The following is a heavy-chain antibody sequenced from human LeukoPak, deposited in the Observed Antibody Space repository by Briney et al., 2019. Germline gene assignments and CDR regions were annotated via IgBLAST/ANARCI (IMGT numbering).Heavy chain of an antibody. J-gene: IGHJ4*02. CDR3: ARDPGYCSSTSCPEY. Sequence: ASVTVSCKASGYTFTGYYMHWVRQAPGQGLEWMGWINPNSGGTNYAQKFQGRVTMTRDTSISTAYMELSRLRSDDTAVYYCARDPGYCSSTSCPEYWGQGTLVTVSS. D-gene: IGHD2-2*01. V-gene: IGHV1-2*02. CDR2: INPNSGGT. CDR1: GYTFTGYY.